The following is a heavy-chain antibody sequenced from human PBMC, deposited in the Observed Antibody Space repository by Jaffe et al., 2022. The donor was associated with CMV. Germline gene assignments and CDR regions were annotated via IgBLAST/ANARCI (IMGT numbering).Heavy chain of an antibody. Sequence: EVQLVESGGGLVQPGGSLRLSCAASGFTFSSYWMSWVRQAPGKGLEWVANIKQDGSEKYYVDSVKGRFTISRDNAKNSLYLQMNSLRAEDTAVYYCARVTAMVTPYGDYGGDYFDYWGQGTLVTVSS. CDR1: GFTFSSYW. D-gene: IGHD5-18*01. J-gene: IGHJ4*02. CDR2: IKQDGSEK. CDR3: ARVTAMVTPYGDYGGDYFDY. V-gene: IGHV3-7*03.